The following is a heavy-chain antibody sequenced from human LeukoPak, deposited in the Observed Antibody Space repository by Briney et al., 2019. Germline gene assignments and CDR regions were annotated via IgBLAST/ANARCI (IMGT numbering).Heavy chain of an antibody. J-gene: IGHJ5*02. D-gene: IGHD3-10*01. V-gene: IGHV1-18*04. CDR2: ISAYNGNT. CDR3: ARSARYYYGSADWFDP. Sequence: GASVKVSCKASGYTFTSYGISWVRQAPGQGLEWMGWISAYNGNTNYAQKLQGRVTMTTDTSTSTAYMELRSLRSDDTAVYYCARSARYYYGSADWFDPWGQGTRVTVSS. CDR1: GYTFTSYG.